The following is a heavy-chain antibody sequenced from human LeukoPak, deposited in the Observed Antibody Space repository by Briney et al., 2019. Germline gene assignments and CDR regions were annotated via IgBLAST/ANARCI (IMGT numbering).Heavy chain of an antibody. CDR2: ISSSSDTI. Sequence: PGGSLRLSRAASGFTFGPYTMNWVRQAPGKGLEWVSYISSSSDTIYYADSVKGRFTVSRDNAENSLYLQMNSLRAEDTAVYYCASGMRVGPNVWGQGTLVTVSS. J-gene: IGHJ4*02. CDR3: ASGMRVGPNV. CDR1: GFTFGPYT. V-gene: IGHV3-48*04. D-gene: IGHD1-26*01.